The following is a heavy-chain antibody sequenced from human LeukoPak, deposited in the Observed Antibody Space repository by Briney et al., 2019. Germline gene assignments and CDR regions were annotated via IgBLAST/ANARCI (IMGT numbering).Heavy chain of an antibody. V-gene: IGHV4-59*08. CDR1: PLSVTNYY. Sequence: SETLSLTCAVSPLSVTNYYWSWIRQPPGKGLEWMGYIYYTGNTNYNPSLKSRVPLSLATSKNKFSLRLNSVTATDTAVYYCARHASYFYSSPYADWGQGTLVTVSS. CDR3: ARHASYFYSSPYAD. CDR2: IYYTGNT. J-gene: IGHJ4*02. D-gene: IGHD3-22*01.